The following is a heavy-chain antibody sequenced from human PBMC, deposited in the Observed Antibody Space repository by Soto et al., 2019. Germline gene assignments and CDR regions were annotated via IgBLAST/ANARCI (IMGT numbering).Heavy chain of an antibody. CDR3: AKIAAAGDAFDI. D-gene: IGHD6-13*01. CDR2: ISGSGGST. CDR1: GFTFRSYA. Sequence: GGSLRLSCAASGFTFRSYAMSWVRQAPGKGLEWVSGISGSGGSTYYADSVKGRFTISRDNSKNTLYLQMNSLRAEDTAVYYCAKIAAAGDAFDIWGQGTMVTVSS. J-gene: IGHJ3*02. V-gene: IGHV3-23*01.